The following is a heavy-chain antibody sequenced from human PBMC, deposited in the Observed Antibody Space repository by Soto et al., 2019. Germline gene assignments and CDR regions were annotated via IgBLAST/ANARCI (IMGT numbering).Heavy chain of an antibody. Sequence: SETLSLTCAVSGSSISSGGYSWSWIRQPPGKGLEWIGYIYHSGSTYYNPSLKSRVTISVDRSKNQFSLKLSSVTAADTAVYYCARDGGGYCISTSCFSVGAFDIWGQGTMVT. V-gene: IGHV4-30-2*01. CDR3: ARDGGGYCISTSCFSVGAFDI. J-gene: IGHJ3*02. CDR2: IYHSGST. D-gene: IGHD2-2*01. CDR1: GSSISSGGYS.